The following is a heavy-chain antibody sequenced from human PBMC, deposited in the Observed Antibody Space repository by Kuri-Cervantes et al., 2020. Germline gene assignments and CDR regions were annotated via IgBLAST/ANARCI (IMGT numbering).Heavy chain of an antibody. J-gene: IGHJ4*02. Sequence: PGGSLRLSCAASGFTFSSYAMHWVRQAPGKGLEWVAVISYDGSNKYYADSVKGRFTISRDNSQNTLYLQMNSLRAEDTAVYYCAKAGSGITMIVVVITGDYFDYWGQGTLVTVSS. CDR2: ISYDGSNK. V-gene: IGHV3-30-3*01. D-gene: IGHD3-22*01. CDR1: GFTFSSYA. CDR3: AKAGSGITMIVVVITGDYFDY.